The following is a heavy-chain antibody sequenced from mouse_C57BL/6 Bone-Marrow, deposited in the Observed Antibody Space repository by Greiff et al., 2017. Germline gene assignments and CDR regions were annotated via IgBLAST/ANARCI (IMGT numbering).Heavy chain of an antibody. CDR2: IYPGSGCT. V-gene: IGHV1-55*01. CDR3: ARSLGRRRYVDY. J-gene: IGHJ2*01. CDR1: GYTFTSYW. D-gene: IGHD4-1*01. Sequence: QVQLQQPGAELVTPGASVKMSCKASGYTFTSYWITWVKQRPGQGLEWIGDIYPGSGCTNYNEKFKSKATLTVDTSSSTASMQLSSLTSEESAVYYCARSLGRRRYVDYWGQGTTLTVSS.